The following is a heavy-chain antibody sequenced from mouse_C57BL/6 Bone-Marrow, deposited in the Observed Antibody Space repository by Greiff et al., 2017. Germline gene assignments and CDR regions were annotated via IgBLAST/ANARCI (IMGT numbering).Heavy chain of an antibody. V-gene: IGHV1-69*01. CDR2: IDPSDSYT. Sequence: QVQLQQPGAELVMPGASVKLSCKASGYTFTSYWMHWVKQRPGQGLEWIGEIDPSDSYTNYNQKFKGKSTLTVDKSSSTAYMQLSSLTSEDSAVYYCASPFYGSSLDYGGQGTTLTVSS. CDR3: ASPFYGSSLDY. CDR1: GYTFTSYW. D-gene: IGHD1-1*01. J-gene: IGHJ2*01.